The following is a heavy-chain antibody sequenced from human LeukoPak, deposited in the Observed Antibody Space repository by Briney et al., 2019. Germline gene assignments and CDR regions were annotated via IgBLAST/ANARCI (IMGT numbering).Heavy chain of an antibody. CDR3: ARDIRLDGRYYYYYMDV. V-gene: IGHV1-2*06. Sequence: ASVKVSCKASGYTFTGYYMHWVLQAPGQGLEWMGRINPNSGGTNYAQKFQGRVTMTRDTSISTAYMELSRLRSDDTAVYYCARDIRLDGRYYYYYMDVWGKGTTVTVSS. CDR2: INPNSGGT. J-gene: IGHJ6*03. D-gene: IGHD6-19*01. CDR1: GYTFTGYY.